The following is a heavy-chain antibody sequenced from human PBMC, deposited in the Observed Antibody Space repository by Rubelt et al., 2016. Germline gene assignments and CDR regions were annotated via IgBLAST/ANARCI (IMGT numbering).Heavy chain of an antibody. V-gene: IGHV3-74*01. CDR3: AREAKDIVVVPAATAYFDL. Sequence: VKGRFTISRDNAKNTLYLQMNSLRAEDTAVYYCAREAKDIVVVPAATAYFDLWGRGTLVTVSS. J-gene: IGHJ2*01. D-gene: IGHD2-2*01.